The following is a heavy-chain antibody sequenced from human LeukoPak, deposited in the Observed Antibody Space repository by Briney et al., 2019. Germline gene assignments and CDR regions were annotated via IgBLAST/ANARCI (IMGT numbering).Heavy chain of an antibody. Sequence: ASVKVSCKASGGTFSSYAISWVRQAPGQGLEWMGGIIPIFGTANYAQTFQVRVTITADESTSSAYMELSSLRSEDTAVYYCASSFVGKGVHYCGSSGYCFDYWGQGTLVTVSS. CDR2: IIPIFGTA. CDR3: ASSFVGKGVHYCGSSGYCFDY. V-gene: IGHV1-69*13. D-gene: IGHD3-22*01. CDR1: GGTFSSYA. J-gene: IGHJ4*02.